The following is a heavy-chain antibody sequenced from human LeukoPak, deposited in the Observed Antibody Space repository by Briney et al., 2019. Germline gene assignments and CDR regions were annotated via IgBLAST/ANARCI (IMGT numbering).Heavy chain of an antibody. V-gene: IGHV3-23*01. CDR1: GFTFSSYN. CDR2: ISSSGGDT. J-gene: IGHJ4*02. Sequence: GGSLRLSCAASGFTFSSYNMNWVRQAPGKGLEWVSAISSSGGDTIYADSVKGRLTISRDNSKNTLSLQMNSLRADDTAVYYCTKGGSYAPLDYWGQGALVTVSS. CDR3: TKGGSYAPLDY. D-gene: IGHD1-26*01.